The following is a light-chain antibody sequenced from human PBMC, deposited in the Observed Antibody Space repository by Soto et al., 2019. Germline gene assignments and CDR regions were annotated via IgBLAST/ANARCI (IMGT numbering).Light chain of an antibody. V-gene: IGLV2-23*01. CDR2: EGS. Sequence: QSVLTQPASVSGSPGQSITISCTGTSSDVGSYNLVSWYQQHPGKAPKLMIYEGSKRPSGVSNRFSGSKSGNTASLTISGLQAEDEADYYCCSYAGSSFVVFGGGTKL. CDR3: CSYAGSSFVV. CDR1: SSDVGSYNL. J-gene: IGLJ2*01.